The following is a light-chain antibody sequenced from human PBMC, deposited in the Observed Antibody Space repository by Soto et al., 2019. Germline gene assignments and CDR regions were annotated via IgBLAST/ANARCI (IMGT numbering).Light chain of an antibody. CDR1: QSVSSN. J-gene: IGKJ5*01. Sequence: IGLTQSPSTLSVSPGERATLSCRASQSVSSNLAWYQQKPGQAPRLLIYGASTRATGIPARFSGSGSGTDFTLTISRLEPEDFAVYYCQQYGSSPPSITFGQGTRLEIK. CDR3: QQYGSSPPSIT. CDR2: GAS. V-gene: IGKV3-20*01.